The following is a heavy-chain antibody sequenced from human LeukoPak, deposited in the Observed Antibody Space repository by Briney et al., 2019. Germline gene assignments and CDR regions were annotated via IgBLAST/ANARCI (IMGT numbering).Heavy chain of an antibody. Sequence: SETLSLTCTVSGGSISSYYWSWIRQPAGKGLEWIGRIYTSGSTNYNPSLKSRVTMSVDTSKNQFSLKLSSVTAADTAVYYCASSSVWFGELLYFDYWGQGTLVTVSS. D-gene: IGHD3-10*01. CDR3: ASSSVWFGELLYFDY. CDR2: IYTSGST. V-gene: IGHV4-4*07. CDR1: GGSISSYY. J-gene: IGHJ4*02.